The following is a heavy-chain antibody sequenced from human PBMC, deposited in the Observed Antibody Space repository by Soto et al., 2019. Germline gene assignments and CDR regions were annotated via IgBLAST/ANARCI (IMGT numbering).Heavy chain of an antibody. V-gene: IGHV1-3*01. D-gene: IGHD6-13*01. CDR2: INAGNGNT. Sequence: QVQLVQSGAEVKKPGASVKVSCKASGYTFTSYAMHWVRQAPGQRLEWMGWINAGNGNTKYSQKFQGRVTITRDTSASTAYMELSSLRSEDTAVYYCAGGSSIAAAGTLFNYWGQGTLVTVSS. J-gene: IGHJ4*02. CDR1: GYTFTSYA. CDR3: AGGSSIAAAGTLFNY.